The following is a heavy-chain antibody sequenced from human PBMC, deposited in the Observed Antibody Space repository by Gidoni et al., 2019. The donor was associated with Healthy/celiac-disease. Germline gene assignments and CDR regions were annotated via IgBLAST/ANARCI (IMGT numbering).Heavy chain of an antibody. V-gene: IGHV3-15*07. J-gene: IGHJ5*02. CDR1: GFTLGNAW. CDR2: SKSKPDGWTT. Sequence: EVQLVETGGGLVRPGGSLRLYCAASGFTLGNAWMNWVRQAPGKGLEWVGLSKSKPDGWTTASAAPVKGRFTISREDSTNTLYLQMNILKTEDTAVYYCTTDELCGALVPSAFAPWGPGTLVTVSS. CDR3: TTDELCGALVPSAFAP. D-gene: IGHD2-2*01.